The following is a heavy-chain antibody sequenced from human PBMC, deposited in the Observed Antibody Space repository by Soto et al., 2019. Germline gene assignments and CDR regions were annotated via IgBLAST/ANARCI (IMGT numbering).Heavy chain of an antibody. V-gene: IGHV1-18*01. Sequence: ASVKVSCKASGYTFTNFGISWVRQAPGQGLEWMGWISAYNGNTNYAQKLQGRVTMTTDTSTSTAYMELRGLRSDDTAVYYCARVSITIFGVVIGYYGMDVWGQGTTVTVSS. D-gene: IGHD3-3*01. CDR1: GYTFTNFG. CDR2: ISAYNGNT. CDR3: ARVSITIFGVVIGYYGMDV. J-gene: IGHJ6*02.